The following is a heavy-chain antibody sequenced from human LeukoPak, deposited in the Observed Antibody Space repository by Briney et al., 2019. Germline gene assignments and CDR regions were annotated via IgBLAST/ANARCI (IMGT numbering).Heavy chain of an antibody. J-gene: IGHJ4*02. CDR2: IIPIFGTA. CDR3: ARGRVEYSSSSVDY. D-gene: IGHD6-6*01. V-gene: IGHV1-69*13. CDR1: GGTFSSYA. Sequence: SVNVSCKASGGTFSSYAISWVRQAPGQGLEWMGGIIPIFGTANYAQKFQGRVTITADESTSTAYMELSSLRSEDTAVYYCARGRVEYSSSSVDYWGQGTLVTVSS.